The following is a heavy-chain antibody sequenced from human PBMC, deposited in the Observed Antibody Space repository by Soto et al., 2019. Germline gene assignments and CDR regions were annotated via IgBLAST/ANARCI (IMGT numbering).Heavy chain of an antibody. Sequence: PGGSLRLSCAASGFTFSSYGMHWVRQAPGKGLEWVAVIWYDGSNKYYADSVKGRFTISRDNSKNTLYLQMNSLRAEDTAVYYCARESGLMVRGIQRGYYYYGMDVWGQGTTVTVSS. J-gene: IGHJ6*02. V-gene: IGHV3-33*01. CDR1: GFTFSSYG. CDR3: ARESGLMVRGIQRGYYYYGMDV. CDR2: IWYDGSNK. D-gene: IGHD3-10*01.